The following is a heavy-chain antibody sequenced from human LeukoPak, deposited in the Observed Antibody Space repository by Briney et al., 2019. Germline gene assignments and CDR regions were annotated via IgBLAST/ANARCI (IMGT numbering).Heavy chain of an antibody. CDR2: IWSSGDVT. CDR1: GYSFSNFE. CDR3: AIERSFCEGDCSDH. Sequence: PGGSLRLSCAGSGYSFSNFEMNWVRQAPGRGLEWVAYIWSSGDVTHYADSVKGRFTIPRDNVKNSLYLQMNTLRVEDTAVYYCAIERSFCEGDCSDHWGQGTLVAVST. D-gene: IGHD2-21*01. V-gene: IGHV3-48*03. J-gene: IGHJ4*02.